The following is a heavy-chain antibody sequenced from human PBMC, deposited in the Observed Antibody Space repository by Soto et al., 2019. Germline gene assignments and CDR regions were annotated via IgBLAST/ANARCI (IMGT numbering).Heavy chain of an antibody. Sequence: QGQLQESGPGLVKPSETLSLTCTVSGGFISSYYCNWIRQPAGKGLEWIGRIDASGSTDYNPSLKSRVTISVDTSKNHFSLRLSSVTAADTAIYYCARGGHDFWSGPFDYSGQGNLVTVSS. CDR2: IDASGST. J-gene: IGHJ4*02. CDR3: ARGGHDFWSGPFDY. D-gene: IGHD3-3*01. V-gene: IGHV4-4*07. CDR1: GGFISSYY.